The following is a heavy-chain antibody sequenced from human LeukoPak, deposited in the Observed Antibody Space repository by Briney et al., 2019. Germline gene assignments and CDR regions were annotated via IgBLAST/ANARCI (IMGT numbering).Heavy chain of an antibody. CDR2: ISSNGGST. CDR3: ARETGSCFDP. Sequence: GGSLRLSCAASGFTFSSYAMYWVRQAPGKGLEYVSAISSNGGSTYYANSVKGRFTIPRDNSKNTLYLQMGSLRAEDMAVYYCARETGSCFDPWGQGTLVTVSS. CDR1: GFTFSSYA. D-gene: IGHD3-9*01. J-gene: IGHJ5*02. V-gene: IGHV3-64*01.